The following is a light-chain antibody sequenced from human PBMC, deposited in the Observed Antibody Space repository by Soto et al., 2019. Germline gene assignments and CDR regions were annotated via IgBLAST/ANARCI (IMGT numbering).Light chain of an antibody. V-gene: IGKV3-11*01. CDR1: QSVSSY. CDR2: DAS. CDR3: QQRSNWPPFT. J-gene: IGKJ3*01. Sequence: EIVLTQSPATLSLSPGERATLSCRASQSVSSYLAWYQKKPGQAPRLLIYDASNRATGIPARFSGSGSGTDFTLTISILEPEDFAVYYCQQRSNWPPFTFGPGTKVDIK.